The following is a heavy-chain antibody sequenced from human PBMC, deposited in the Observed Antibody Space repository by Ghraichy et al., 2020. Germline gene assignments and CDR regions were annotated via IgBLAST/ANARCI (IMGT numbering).Heavy chain of an antibody. J-gene: IGHJ3*01. CDR2: TSGSGRDT. CDR1: GFTFRNYA. D-gene: IGHD4-17*01. V-gene: IGHV3-23*01. Sequence: GGSVILSCAASGFTFRNYAVTWVRQAPGKGLEWVSSTSGSGRDTYYADSVKGRFTISRDNSRNTLYLQMNSLRAEDTALYYCSRDPNGDYFGAFDFWGPGTMVTVSS. CDR3: SRDPNGDYFGAFDF.